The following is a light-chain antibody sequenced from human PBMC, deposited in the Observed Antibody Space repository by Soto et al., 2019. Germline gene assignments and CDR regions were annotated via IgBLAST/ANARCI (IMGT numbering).Light chain of an antibody. V-gene: IGKV1-33*01. CDR2: DAS. J-gene: IGKJ1*01. Sequence: IRLTQSPTSLSASVGDRVTITCQASQYIGNYLNWYQQKPGEAPRLLISDASNLEPGVPSRFSGSGSGADFTFIISRLEPEDFAVYYCQQYGSSLPWTFGQGTKVDIK. CDR3: QQYGSSLPWT. CDR1: QYIGNY.